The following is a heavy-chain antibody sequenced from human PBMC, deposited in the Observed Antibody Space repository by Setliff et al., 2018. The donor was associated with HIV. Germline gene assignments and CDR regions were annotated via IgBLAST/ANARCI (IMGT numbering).Heavy chain of an antibody. V-gene: IGHV3-7*03. CDR1: GFTFDNYG. Sequence: PGGSLRLSCAASGFTFDNYGMNWVRQAPGKGLEWVANIKYDGREKLYADSVKGRFSISRDNAKNSLYLQMSSLRTEDTAVYFCARDPAFGAFDIWGQGTMVTVSS. CDR2: IKYDGREK. J-gene: IGHJ3*02. CDR3: ARDPAFGAFDI. D-gene: IGHD3-10*01.